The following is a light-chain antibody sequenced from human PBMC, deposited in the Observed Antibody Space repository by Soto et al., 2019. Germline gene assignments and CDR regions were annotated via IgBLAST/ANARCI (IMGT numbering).Light chain of an antibody. CDR3: QQSYRTPLT. Sequence: DIQMTQSPSLLSASVGDRVTITCRASETISHFLNWYQQKPGKAPKLLIYDASSLQSGVPSRFSGSGSGADFTLTISSLQPEDFAIYYCQQSYRTPLTFGRGTKADIK. CDR1: ETISHF. J-gene: IGKJ4*01. V-gene: IGKV1-39*01. CDR2: DAS.